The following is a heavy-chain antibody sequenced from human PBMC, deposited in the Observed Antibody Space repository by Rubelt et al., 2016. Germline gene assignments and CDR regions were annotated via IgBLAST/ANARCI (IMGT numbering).Heavy chain of an antibody. J-gene: IGHJ4*02. CDR1: GGSFSGYY. CDR2: INHSGST. Sequence: QVQLQESGPGLVKPSGTLSLTCAVYGGSFSGYYWSWIRQPPGKGLEWIGEINHSGSTNYNPSPKSRGPSSVETSKNQFSLKLSSGTAADTAVYYCARVFSGGRPVDYWGQGTLVTVSS. V-gene: IGHV4-34*10. CDR3: ARVFSGGRPVDY. D-gene: IGHD6-19*01.